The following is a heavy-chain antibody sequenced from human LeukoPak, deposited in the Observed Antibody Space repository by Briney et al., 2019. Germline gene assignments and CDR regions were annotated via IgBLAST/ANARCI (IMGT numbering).Heavy chain of an antibody. D-gene: IGHD1-26*01. CDR1: GFTFDDYG. CDR2: INWNGGST. Sequence: GGSLRLSCAASGFTFDDYGTSWAPEAPGRGLGWVSGINWNGGSTGYADSVKGRFTISRDNAKNSLYLQMNSLGAEDTALYHCARGPRRIVGAPMGPWGQGTLVTVSS. CDR3: ARGPRRIVGAPMGP. J-gene: IGHJ5*01. V-gene: IGHV3-20*01.